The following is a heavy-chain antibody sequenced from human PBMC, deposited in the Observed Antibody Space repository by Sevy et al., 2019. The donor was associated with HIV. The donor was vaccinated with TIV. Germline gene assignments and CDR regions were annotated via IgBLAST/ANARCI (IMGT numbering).Heavy chain of an antibody. Sequence: GGSLRLSCAVSGFTFDDYAMHWVRQAPGKGLEWVSSISWNSGSIDYADSVKGRFSISRDDAKNSLYLQMNSLRPEDTVLYYCARDLGSSWYDVDWYFDLWGRGTLVTVSS. J-gene: IGHJ2*01. CDR2: ISWNSGSI. D-gene: IGHD6-13*01. CDR1: GFTFDDYA. CDR3: ARDLGSSWYDVDWYFDL. V-gene: IGHV3-9*01.